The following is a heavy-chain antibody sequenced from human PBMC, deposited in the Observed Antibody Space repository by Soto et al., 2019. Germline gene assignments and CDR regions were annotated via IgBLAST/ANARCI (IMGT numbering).Heavy chain of an antibody. D-gene: IGHD3-16*02. CDR2: INTDGSTT. CDR3: ARGIYLKYGLGV. CDR1: EFTFNNYW. J-gene: IGHJ6*02. V-gene: IGHV3-74*01. Sequence: EVQLVESGEGLVQPGGSLRLSCAASEFTFNNYWMHWVRQVPGKGLEWVSRINTDGSTTNYADSVMRGFTVSRDNADNTVYLQMTRPRAEDTAVYYFARGIYLKYGLGVWGQGATVTVSS.